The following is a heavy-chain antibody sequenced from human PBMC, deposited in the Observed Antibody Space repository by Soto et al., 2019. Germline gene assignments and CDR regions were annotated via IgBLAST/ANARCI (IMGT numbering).Heavy chain of an antibody. CDR3: ARGGCSITWCDSMDV. CDR2: INAGNGHT. D-gene: IGHD6-13*01. CDR1: GYTFTSYA. V-gene: IGHV1-3*05. Sequence: QVQLVQSGAEEKKPGASVKVSCKASGYTFTSYAIHWVRQAPGQRLEWMGWINAGNGHTKYSQEFQGRVTITGDTSATTAYMELSSLRSEDTAVYYCARGGCSITWCDSMDVWGQGTTVTVSS. J-gene: IGHJ6*02.